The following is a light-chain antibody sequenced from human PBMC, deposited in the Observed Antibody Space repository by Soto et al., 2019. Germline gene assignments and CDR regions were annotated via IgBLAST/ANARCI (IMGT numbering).Light chain of an antibody. J-gene: IGLJ2*01. Sequence: QSVLTQPASVSGSPGQSITISCTGTNSDVGTYNYVSWYQQHPGKAPKFVVYEVSDRPSGVSDRFSGSKSVNTASLTISGLQAEDEADYYCSSYTTSSTLVFGGGTKLPVL. V-gene: IGLV2-14*01. CDR2: EVS. CDR3: SSYTTSSTLV. CDR1: NSDVGTYNY.